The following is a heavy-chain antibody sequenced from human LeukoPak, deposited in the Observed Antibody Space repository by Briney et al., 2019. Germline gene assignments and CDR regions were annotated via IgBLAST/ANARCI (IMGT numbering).Heavy chain of an antibody. J-gene: IGHJ2*01. V-gene: IGHV3-23*01. CDR3: AKSMTLQWRGFFDL. CDR2: ISSFDSGT. CDR1: GFGFSTHD. D-gene: IGHD6-19*01. Sequence: GGSLRLSCVASGFGFSTHDMSWGRQTPGKGLEWVSSISSFDSGTYYTDSVRGRFTISRDNSKNTLYLQKNSLRADDTAIYYCAKSMTLQWRGFFDLWGRGTHVTVSS.